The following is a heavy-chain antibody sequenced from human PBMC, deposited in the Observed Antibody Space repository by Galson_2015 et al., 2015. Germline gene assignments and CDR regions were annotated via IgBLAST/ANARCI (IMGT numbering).Heavy chain of an antibody. D-gene: IGHD4-11*01. CDR1: RYSISSGFC. CDR2: IYHTGST. Sequence: ETLSLTCTVSRYSISSGFCWGWIRQAPGKGLEWIGSIYHTGSTYYNPSLKSRATISVDTSKNQFSLKLTSVTAADTAVYYCTRDRTVTASNDYWGQGTLVTVSS. V-gene: IGHV4-38-2*02. CDR3: TRDRTVTASNDY. J-gene: IGHJ4*02.